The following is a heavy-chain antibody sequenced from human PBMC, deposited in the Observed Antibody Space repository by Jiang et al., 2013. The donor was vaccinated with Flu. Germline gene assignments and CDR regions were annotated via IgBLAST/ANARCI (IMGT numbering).Heavy chain of an antibody. CDR2: IRYDGSNK. CDR3: AKEGHYYFDY. CDR1: GFTFSSYG. V-gene: IGHV3-30*02. D-gene: IGHD2-21*02. Sequence: QLVESGGGVVQPGGSLRLSCAASGFTFSSYGMHWVRQAPGKGLEWVAFIRYDGSNKYYADSVKGRFTISRDNSKNTLYLQMNSLRAEDTAVYYCAKEGHYYFDYWGQGTLVTVSS. J-gene: IGHJ4*02.